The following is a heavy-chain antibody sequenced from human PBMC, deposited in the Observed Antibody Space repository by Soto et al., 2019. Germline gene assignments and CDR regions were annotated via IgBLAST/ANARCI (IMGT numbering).Heavy chain of an antibody. CDR1: GGSISSYY. V-gene: IGHV4-59*01. Sequence: LSLTCAVSGGSISSYYWSWIRQPPGKGLEWIGYIYYSGSTNYNPSLKSRVTISVDTSKNQFSLKLSSVTAADTAVYYCARGGHYWGQGTLVTVSS. CDR3: ARGGHY. CDR2: IYYSGST. J-gene: IGHJ4*02.